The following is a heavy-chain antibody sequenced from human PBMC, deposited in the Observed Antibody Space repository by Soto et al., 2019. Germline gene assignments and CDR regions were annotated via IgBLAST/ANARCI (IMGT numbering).Heavy chain of an antibody. V-gene: IGHV1-8*01. CDR1: GYTFTSYD. CDR2: KNPNSGNT. CDR3: ARRPRYSSGWAFDY. D-gene: IGHD6-19*01. Sequence: GASVKVSCKASGYTFTSYDINWVRQATGQGLEWMGWKNPNSGNTGYAQKFQGRVTMTRNTSISTAYMELSSLRSEDTAVYYCARRPRYSSGWAFDYWGQGTLVTVSS. J-gene: IGHJ4*02.